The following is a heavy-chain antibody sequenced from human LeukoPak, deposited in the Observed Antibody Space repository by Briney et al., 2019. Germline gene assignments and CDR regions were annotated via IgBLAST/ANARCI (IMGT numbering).Heavy chain of an antibody. Sequence: GGSLRLSCAASGFTFDDYAMHWVRQAPGKGLEWVSGISWNSGSIGYADSVKGRFTISRDNAKNSLYLQMNSLRADDTGVYYCAGADSGGWDFGRGAQGTLVIVSS. J-gene: IGHJ4*02. CDR1: GFTFDDYA. CDR2: ISWNSGSI. D-gene: IGHD6-25*01. CDR3: AGADSGGWDFGR. V-gene: IGHV3-9*01.